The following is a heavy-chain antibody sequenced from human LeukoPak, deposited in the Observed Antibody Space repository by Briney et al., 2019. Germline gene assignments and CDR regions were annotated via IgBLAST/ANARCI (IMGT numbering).Heavy chain of an antibody. Sequence: PGGSLRLSCAASGFTFSSYAMSWVRQAPGKGLEWVSAISGSGGSTYYADSVKGRFTISRDNSKNTLYLQMNSLRAEDTAVYYCARLGRDYYDSSGYSDYWGQGTLVTVSS. CDR2: ISGSGGST. CDR3: ARLGRDYYDSSGYSDY. J-gene: IGHJ4*02. V-gene: IGHV3-23*01. CDR1: GFTFSSYA. D-gene: IGHD3-22*01.